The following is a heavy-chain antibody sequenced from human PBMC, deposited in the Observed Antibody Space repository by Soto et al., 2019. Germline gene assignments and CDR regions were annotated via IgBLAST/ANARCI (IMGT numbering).Heavy chain of an antibody. CDR3: ARDAYLGSGSYAY. J-gene: IGHJ4*02. Sequence: QVQLVESGGGVVQPGRSLRLSCAASGFTFSTYGMHWVRQAPGKGLEWVAVIWYDGSNEHYADSVKGRFTISRDDSKNTLYLQMNSLGAEDTAVYYCARDAYLGSGSYAYWGQGSLVTVSS. V-gene: IGHV3-33*01. D-gene: IGHD3-10*01. CDR1: GFTFSTYG. CDR2: IWYDGSNE.